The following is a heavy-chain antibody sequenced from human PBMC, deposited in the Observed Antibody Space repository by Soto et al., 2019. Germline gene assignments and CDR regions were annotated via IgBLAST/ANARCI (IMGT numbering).Heavy chain of an antibody. V-gene: IGHV3-30*18. Sequence: QVQLVESGGGMIQPGRSLRLSCVASGFTFSNYDMHWVRQAPGKGLGWVAGISYDGGSADYVDSVKGRFTLSRDNSKNTLSLQMLSLRPEDTGVYYCAKDFDVVVVLSATRGLDVWGQGTTVTVSS. D-gene: IGHD2-15*01. CDR2: ISYDGGSA. CDR3: AKDFDVVVVLSATRGLDV. J-gene: IGHJ6*02. CDR1: GFTFSNYD.